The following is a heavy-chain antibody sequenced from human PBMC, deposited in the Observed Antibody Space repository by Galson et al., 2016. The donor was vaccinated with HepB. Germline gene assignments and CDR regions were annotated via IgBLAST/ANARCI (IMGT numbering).Heavy chain of an antibody. Sequence: LRLSCAVSGFTFSDYVMNWVRQPPGKGLEWTGYIYYTGSTYYSSLLKSRLAISIDTSKNQFSLKLNSVTAADTAIYYCARTSVRSGWIDPWGQGILVTVSS. J-gene: IGHJ5*02. CDR3: ARTSVRSGWIDP. CDR2: IYYTGST. V-gene: IGHV4-31*02. D-gene: IGHD3-9*01. CDR1: GFTFSDYV.